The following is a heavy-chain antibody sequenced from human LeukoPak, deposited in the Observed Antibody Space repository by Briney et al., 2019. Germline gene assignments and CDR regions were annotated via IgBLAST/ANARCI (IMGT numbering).Heavy chain of an antibody. J-gene: IGHJ4*02. CDR3: AKGDPYGSGSYPVDY. V-gene: IGHV3-30*18. D-gene: IGHD3-10*01. CDR1: GFAFSRYG. Sequence: GGSLRLSCAASGFAFSRYGMHWVRQASGKGLEWVALISYDGSNKYYADSVKGRFTISRDNSKNTLYLQMNSLRPEDTAAYYCAKGDPYGSGSYPVDYWGQGTLVTVSS. CDR2: ISYDGSNK.